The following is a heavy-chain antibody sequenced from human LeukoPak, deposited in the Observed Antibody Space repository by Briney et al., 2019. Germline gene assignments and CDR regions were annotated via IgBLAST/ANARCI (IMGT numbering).Heavy chain of an antibody. J-gene: IGHJ4*02. CDR2: ISSSSSYI. D-gene: IGHD2-15*01. CDR3: ARDWRYCSGGSCYSGRIYAFDY. Sequence: GGSLRLSCAASGFTFSNYNMNWVRQAPGKGLEWVSSISSSSSYIYYADSVKGRFTISRDNAKNSLYPQTSSLRAEDTAVYYCARDWRYCSGGSCYSGRIYAFDYWGQGTLVTVSS. V-gene: IGHV3-21*01. CDR1: GFTFSNYN.